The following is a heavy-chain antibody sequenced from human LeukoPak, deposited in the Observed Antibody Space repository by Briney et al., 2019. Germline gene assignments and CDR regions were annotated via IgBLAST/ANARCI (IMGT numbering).Heavy chain of an antibody. J-gene: IGHJ4*02. V-gene: IGHV1-2*06. Sequence: ASVKVSCNTSGYTFNGYFIHWVRQAAGQGLEWMGRINPSSGVTEYAQNFQGRVAMSRDTPISTASMELSWLTSDDTAVYYCARDLSSTPNWEFDYWGQGTLVTVSS. CDR2: INPSSGVT. CDR1: GYTFNGYF. CDR3: ARDLSSTPNWEFDY. D-gene: IGHD7-27*01.